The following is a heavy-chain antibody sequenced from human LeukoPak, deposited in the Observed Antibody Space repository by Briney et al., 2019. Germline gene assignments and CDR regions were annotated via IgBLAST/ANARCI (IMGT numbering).Heavy chain of an antibody. D-gene: IGHD3-10*01. CDR2: ISGSGGST. CDR1: GFTFSSYG. V-gene: IGHV3-23*01. Sequence: GGTLRLSCAASGFTFSSYGMSWVRQAPGKGLEWVSAISGSGGSTYYADSVKGRFTISRDNSKNTLYLQMNSLRAEDTAVYYCAKWISANYYGSGSYDGYWGQGTLVTVSS. J-gene: IGHJ4*02. CDR3: AKWISANYYGSGSYDGY.